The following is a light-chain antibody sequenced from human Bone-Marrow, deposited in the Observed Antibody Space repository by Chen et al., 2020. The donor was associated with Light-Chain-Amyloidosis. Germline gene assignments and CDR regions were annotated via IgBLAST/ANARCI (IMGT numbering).Light chain of an antibody. CDR1: SSDVGGYNY. CDR3: CTYADRGV. J-gene: IGLJ1*01. V-gene: IGLV2-11*01. Sequence: QSALAQPRSLSGSPGKSVTISCTGTSSDVGGYNYVSWYQQHPGKAPKLMIYDVSKRPSGVPDRFSGSKSCNTAALTISGLQAEDEADYYCCTYADRGVFVTGTKVTVL. CDR2: DVS.